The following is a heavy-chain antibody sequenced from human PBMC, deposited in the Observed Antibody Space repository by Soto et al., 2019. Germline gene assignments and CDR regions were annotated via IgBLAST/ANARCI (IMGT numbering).Heavy chain of an antibody. CDR2: ISGSGGST. Sequence: GGSLRLSCAASGFTFSSYAMSWVRQAPGKGLEWVSAISGSGGSTYYADSVKGRFTISRDNSKNTLYLQMNSLRAEDTAVYYCAKDATWYYGDYEQSGNWFDPWGQGTLVTVSS. CDR3: AKDATWYYGDYEQSGNWFDP. CDR1: GFTFSSYA. V-gene: IGHV3-23*01. D-gene: IGHD4-17*01. J-gene: IGHJ5*02.